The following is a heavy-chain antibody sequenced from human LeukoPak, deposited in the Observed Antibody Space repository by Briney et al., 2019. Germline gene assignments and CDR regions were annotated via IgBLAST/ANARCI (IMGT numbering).Heavy chain of an antibody. D-gene: IGHD3-3*01. CDR3: ARRQASGYDFWSGLSYYMDV. Sequence: ASVKVSCKASGYTFISYDINWVRQATGQGLEWKRWMNPNSGNTGYAQKFQGRVTITRNTSISTAYMEPSSLRSEDTGVYYCARRQASGYDFWSGLSYYMDVWGKGTTVTVSS. V-gene: IGHV1-8*03. J-gene: IGHJ6*03. CDR1: GYTFISYD. CDR2: MNPNSGNT.